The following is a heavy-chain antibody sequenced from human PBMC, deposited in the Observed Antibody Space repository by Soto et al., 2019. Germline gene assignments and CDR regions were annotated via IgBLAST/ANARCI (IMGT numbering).Heavy chain of an antibody. Sequence: PGGSLRLSWVASGFTFSAYWMHWVRQAPGKGLVWVSRIKFDGSFTSHADSVKGRFTISRDNARNMVHLQMNSLRAEDTAVYYCARGVVSAGMDVWGQGTTVTVSS. V-gene: IGHV3-74*01. CDR2: IKFDGSFT. CDR1: GFTFSAYW. CDR3: ARGVVSAGMDV. J-gene: IGHJ6*02.